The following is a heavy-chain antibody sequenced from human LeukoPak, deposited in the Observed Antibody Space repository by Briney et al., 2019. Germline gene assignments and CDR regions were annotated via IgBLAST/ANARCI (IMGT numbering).Heavy chain of an antibody. J-gene: IGHJ4*02. CDR1: GFTFSSYA. D-gene: IGHD5-18*01. Sequence: PGRSLRLSCAASGFTFSSYAMHWVRQAPGKGLEWVAVISYDGSNKYYADSVKGRFTISRDNSKNTLYLQMNSLRAEDTAVYYCARARGRGYSYGTYFDYWGQGTLATVSS. CDR3: ARARGRGYSYGTYFDY. CDR2: ISYDGSNK. V-gene: IGHV3-30-3*01.